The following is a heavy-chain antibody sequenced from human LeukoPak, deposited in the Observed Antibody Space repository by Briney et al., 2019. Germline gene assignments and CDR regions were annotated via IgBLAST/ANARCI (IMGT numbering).Heavy chain of an antibody. CDR2: IYWNDDE. Sequence: SGPTPVNPTQTLTLTCTFSGFSLGTYGVGVGWIRQPPGKALEWLALIYWNDDERYSPSLKTRLTITKDTSKNQVVLTLTNMDPVDTATYFCAHVQQLAPRFDVWGQGTLVTVSS. V-gene: IGHV2-5*01. J-gene: IGHJ4*02. D-gene: IGHD6-13*01. CDR3: AHVQQLAPRFDV. CDR1: GFSLGTYGVG.